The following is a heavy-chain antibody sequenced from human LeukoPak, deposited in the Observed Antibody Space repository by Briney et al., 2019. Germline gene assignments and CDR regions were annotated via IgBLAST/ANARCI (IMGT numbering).Heavy chain of an antibody. CDR2: IYYSGST. D-gene: IGHD3-9*01. V-gene: IGHV4-30-4*08. CDR3: ARAGNYDILTGYSPFAFDI. Sequence: LSLTCTVSGGSISSGDYYWSWIRQPPGKGLEWIGYIYYSGSTYYNPSLKSRVTISVDTSKNQFSLKLSSVTAADTAVYYCARAGNYDILTGYSPFAFDIWGQGTMVTVSS. J-gene: IGHJ3*02. CDR1: GGSISSGDYY.